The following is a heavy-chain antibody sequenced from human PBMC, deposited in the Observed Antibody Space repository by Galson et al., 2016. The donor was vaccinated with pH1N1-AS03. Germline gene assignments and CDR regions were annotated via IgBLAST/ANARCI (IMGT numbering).Heavy chain of an antibody. D-gene: IGHD2-2*01. Sequence: QSRAEVKKTGESLKISCKGSGYSFTGYWIGWVRQKPGKGLEWMGIIYPSDSDTRYNPSFQGQVTISVDESIGTAYLQWSSLKASDTAIYYCARHREYQVLSSTMDVWGQGTTVTVSS. V-gene: IGHV5-51*01. J-gene: IGHJ6*02. CDR3: ARHREYQVLSSTMDV. CDR2: IYPSDSDT. CDR1: GYSFTGYW.